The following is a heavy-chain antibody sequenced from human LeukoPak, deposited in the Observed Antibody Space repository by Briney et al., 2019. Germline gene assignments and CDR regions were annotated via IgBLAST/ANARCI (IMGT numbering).Heavy chain of an antibody. D-gene: IGHD2-2*01. CDR2: SNPNSGGT. CDR3: ARDLWTNPLLPYYFDY. Sequence: ASVKVSCKATSRISWVRQAPGRGLEWMGWSNPNSGGTNYAQKFQGRVTMTRDTSISTAYMELSRLRSDDTAVYYCARDLWTNPLLPYYFDYWGQGTLVTVSS. J-gene: IGHJ4*02. CDR1: TSR. V-gene: IGHV1-2*02.